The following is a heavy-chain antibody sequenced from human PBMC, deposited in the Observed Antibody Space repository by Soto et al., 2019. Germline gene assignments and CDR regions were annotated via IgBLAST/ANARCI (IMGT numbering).Heavy chain of an antibody. CDR2: MSAYNGNT. J-gene: IGHJ5*02. D-gene: IGHD6-19*01. CDR3: ARDQCIAVAGAIWFYV. Sequence: ASVKVSGKASGYTFSSYGISWERQAPGQGLEWLGWMSAYNGNTNNAQKQHGRVTMITATSTSTAYIELSSVRSDDTAGHYCARDQCIAVAGAIWFYVWGVVSLGTVSS. V-gene: IGHV1-18*01. CDR1: GYTFSSYG.